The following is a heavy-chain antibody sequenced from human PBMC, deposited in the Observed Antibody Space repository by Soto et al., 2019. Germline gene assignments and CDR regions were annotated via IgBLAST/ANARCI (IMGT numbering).Heavy chain of an antibody. J-gene: IGHJ4*02. CDR3: ARDGWITGTIMGASPGQFDY. Sequence: ASVKVSCKASGYTFTSYGISWVRHAPGQGLEWMGWISAYNGNTNYAQKLQGRVTMTTDTSTSTAYMELRSLRSDDTAVYYCARDGWITGTIMGASPGQFDYWGQGTLVTVSS. CDR1: GYTFTSYG. D-gene: IGHD1-7*01. CDR2: ISAYNGNT. V-gene: IGHV1-18*01.